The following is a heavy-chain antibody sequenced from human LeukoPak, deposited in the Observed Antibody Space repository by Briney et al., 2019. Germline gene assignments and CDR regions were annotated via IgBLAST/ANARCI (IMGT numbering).Heavy chain of an antibody. CDR1: GGSISSGSYH. Sequence: SETLSLTCSVSGGSISSGSYHWTWIRLSPGQGLEWVGNIYYGGGTYYKPSLQSRVTIYVATSENQFSLRLTSVTAADTAVYYCARIVGVTEGWGYFDYWGQGALVTVSS. V-gene: IGHV4-39*01. J-gene: IGHJ4*02. D-gene: IGHD2-21*02. CDR3: ARIVGVTEGWGYFDY. CDR2: IYYGGGT.